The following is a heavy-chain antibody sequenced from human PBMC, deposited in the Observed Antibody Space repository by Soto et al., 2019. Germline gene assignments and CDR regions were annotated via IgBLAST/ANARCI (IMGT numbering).Heavy chain of an antibody. D-gene: IGHD2-15*01. CDR2: IDPGNGNT. Sequence: QVQLVQSGAEVMKPGASLRVSCKSSGYTFITYAMHWVRQAPGQRPEWMGWIDPGNGNTKYSQKFQARVTITSDTSARTVYMELSSLTSEDTAVYYCARDGRVVVPAYWFDFWGQGSLVTVSS. CDR3: ARDGRVVVPAYWFDF. CDR1: GYTFITYA. J-gene: IGHJ5*01. V-gene: IGHV1-3*01.